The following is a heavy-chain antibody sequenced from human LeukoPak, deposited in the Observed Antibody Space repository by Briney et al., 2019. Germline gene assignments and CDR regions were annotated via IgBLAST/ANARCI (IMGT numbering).Heavy chain of an antibody. Sequence: GVSLRLLCVVWIHIFKLYWMRWAPHATGKAQEGGANIKHDGSGKYYVDSVKGRLTISRDNAKNSLYLQMNSLRVEDTAVYYCASDPFNMAAHDAFNFWGQGTAVTVSS. CDR2: IKHDGSGK. J-gene: IGHJ3*01. CDR1: IHIFKLYW. V-gene: IGHV3-7*01. D-gene: IGHD5-24*01. CDR3: ASDPFNMAAHDAFNF.